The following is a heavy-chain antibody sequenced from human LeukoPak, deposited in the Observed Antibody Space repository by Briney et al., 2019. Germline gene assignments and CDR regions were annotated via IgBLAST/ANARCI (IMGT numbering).Heavy chain of an antibody. D-gene: IGHD5-12*01. CDR3: ASGYSGYDLTFDY. Sequence: SETLSLTCTVSGGSISSSSYFWGWIRQPPGKGLEWIGSIYYSGSTYYNPSLKSRVTISVDTSKNQFSLKLSSVTAADTAVYYCASGYSGYDLTFDYWGQGTLVTVSS. J-gene: IGHJ4*02. CDR2: IYYSGST. CDR1: GGSISSSSYF. V-gene: IGHV4-39*01.